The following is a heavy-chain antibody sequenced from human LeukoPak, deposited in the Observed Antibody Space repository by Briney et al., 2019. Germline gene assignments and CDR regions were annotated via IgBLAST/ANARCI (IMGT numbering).Heavy chain of an antibody. D-gene: IGHD3-10*01. Sequence: SVKVSCKASGGTFSSYTISWVRQAPGQGLEWMGRIIPILGIANYAQKFQGRVTITADKSTSTAYMELSSLRSEDMAVYYCARGPSTYYGSGSFYFDYWGQGTLVTVSS. CDR2: IIPILGIA. J-gene: IGHJ4*02. CDR1: GGTFSSYT. V-gene: IGHV1-69*02. CDR3: ARGPSTYYGSGSFYFDY.